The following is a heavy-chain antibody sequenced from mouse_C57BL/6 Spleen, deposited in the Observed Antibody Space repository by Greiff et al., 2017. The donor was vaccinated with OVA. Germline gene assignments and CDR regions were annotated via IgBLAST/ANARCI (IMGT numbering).Heavy chain of an antibody. CDR2: IYPSDSET. Sequence: QVQLQQPGAELVRPGSSVKLSCKASGYTFTSYWMDWVKQRPGQGLEWIGNIYPSDSETHYNQKFKDKATLTVDKSSSTAYMQLSSLTSEDSAVYYCARSYYSNYYYAMDYWGQGTSVTVSS. V-gene: IGHV1-61*01. D-gene: IGHD2-5*01. J-gene: IGHJ4*01. CDR3: ARSYYSNYYYAMDY. CDR1: GYTFTSYW.